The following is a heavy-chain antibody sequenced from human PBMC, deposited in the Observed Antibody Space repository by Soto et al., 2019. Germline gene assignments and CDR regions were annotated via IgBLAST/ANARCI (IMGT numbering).Heavy chain of an antibody. CDR2: IYYSGST. D-gene: IGHD5-12*01. Sequence: QLQLQESGPGLVKPSETLSLTCTVSGGSISSSSYYWGWIRQPPGKGLEWIGSIYYSGSTYYNPSLKSRVTISVDTSKNQFSLKLSSVTAADTAVYYCARHAPVYSGYDWLAPTGYWGQGTLVTVSS. J-gene: IGHJ4*02. CDR3: ARHAPVYSGYDWLAPTGY. CDR1: GGSISSSSYY. V-gene: IGHV4-39*01.